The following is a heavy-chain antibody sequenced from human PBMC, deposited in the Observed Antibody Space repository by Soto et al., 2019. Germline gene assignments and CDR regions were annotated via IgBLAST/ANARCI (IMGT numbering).Heavy chain of an antibody. J-gene: IGHJ3*02. V-gene: IGHV3-23*01. CDR2: ISGSGGST. Sequence: EVQVLESGGGLVQPGGSLRLSCAASGFTFSSYAMSWVRQAPGKGLEWVSAISGSGGSTYYADSVKGRFTISRDNXXXXXXXXXXXXXXXXXXXXXXXXXXXXXXXXFDIWGQGTMVTVSS. CDR1: GFTFSSYA. CDR3: XXXXXXXXXXFDI.